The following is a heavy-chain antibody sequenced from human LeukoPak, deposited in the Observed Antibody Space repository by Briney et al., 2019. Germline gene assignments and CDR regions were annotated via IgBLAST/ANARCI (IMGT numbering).Heavy chain of an antibody. D-gene: IGHD6-19*01. CDR1: GYSFTSYW. CDR2: IYPGDSDT. Sequence: GESLKISCKGSGYSFTSYWIGWVRRMPGKGLECMGIIYPGDSDTRYSPSFQGQVTISADKSISTAYLQWGSLKASDTAMYYCARHSGSGWYAEYFQHWGQGTLVTVSS. V-gene: IGHV5-51*01. J-gene: IGHJ1*01. CDR3: ARHSGSGWYAEYFQH.